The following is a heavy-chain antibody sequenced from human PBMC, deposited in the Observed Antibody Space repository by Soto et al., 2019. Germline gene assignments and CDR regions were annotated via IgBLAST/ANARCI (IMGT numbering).Heavy chain of an antibody. CDR1: GGSISSGGYY. CDR2: IYYSGST. CDR3: ARDRGQLLYHYYYGMDV. D-gene: IGHD2-2*01. V-gene: IGHV4-31*03. J-gene: IGHJ6*02. Sequence: SETLSLTCTVSGGSISSGGYYWSWIRQHPGKGLEWIGYIYYSGSTYYNPSLKSRVTISVDTSKNQFSLKLSSVTAADTAVYYCARDRGQLLYHYYYGMDVWGQGTTVTVSS.